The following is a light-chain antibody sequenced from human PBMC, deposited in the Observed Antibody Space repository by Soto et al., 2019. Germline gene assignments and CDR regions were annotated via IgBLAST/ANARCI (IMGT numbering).Light chain of an antibody. Sequence: SVMTQSPDSLAVSLGERATINCKSSQSVLYSPNTKNYLAWYQQKPGQPPKLLIYWASTRESGVPDRFSGSGSGTDVTLTISRLQAEDVALYDCQQYYTSPQTFGQGTKVDIK. V-gene: IGKV4-1*01. CDR3: QQYYTSPQT. J-gene: IGKJ1*01. CDR1: QSVLYSPNTKNY. CDR2: WAS.